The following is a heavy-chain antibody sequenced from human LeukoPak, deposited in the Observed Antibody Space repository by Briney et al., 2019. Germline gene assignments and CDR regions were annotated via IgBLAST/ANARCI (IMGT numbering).Heavy chain of an antibody. D-gene: IGHD6-19*01. CDR1: GFTFSSYA. CDR3: AKERVSSGWTPPWFDP. V-gene: IGHV3-23*01. J-gene: IGHJ5*02. CDR2: ISGSATTTT. Sequence: GGSLRLSCAASGFTFSSYAMSWVRQAPGKGLEWVSDISGSATTTTNYADSVKGRFTISRDKSKNTLYLQMHSLRAEDTAVYYCAKERVSSGWTPPWFDPWAREPWSPSPQ.